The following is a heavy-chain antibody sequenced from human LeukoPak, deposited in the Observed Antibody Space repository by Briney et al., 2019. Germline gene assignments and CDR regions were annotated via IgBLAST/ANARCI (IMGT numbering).Heavy chain of an antibody. J-gene: IGHJ6*02. D-gene: IGHD3-3*01. V-gene: IGHV4-61*02. CDR3: ARHFGLRVNYYGMDV. Sequence: SQTLSLTCSVSGGSISSGSYYWSWIRQPAGKGLEWIGRIYTSGSTNYNPSLKSRVTISLDTSKNQFSLKLSSVTAADTAVYYCARHFGLRVNYYGMDVWGQGTTVTVSS. CDR2: IYTSGST. CDR1: GGSISSGSYY.